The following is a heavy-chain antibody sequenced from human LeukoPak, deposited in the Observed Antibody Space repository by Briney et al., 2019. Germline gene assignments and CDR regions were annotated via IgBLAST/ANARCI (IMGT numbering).Heavy chain of an antibody. CDR2: IWYDGSNK. CDR1: GFTFSSYG. J-gene: IGHJ6*02. V-gene: IGHV3-33*01. CDR3: ARELAYGDYADYYYGMDV. D-gene: IGHD4-17*01. Sequence: GGSLRLSCAASGFTFSSYGMHWVRQAPGKGLEWVAVIWYDGSNKYYADSVKGRFTISRDNSKNTLYLQMNSLRAEDTAVYYCARELAYGDYADYYYGMDVWGQGTTVTVSS.